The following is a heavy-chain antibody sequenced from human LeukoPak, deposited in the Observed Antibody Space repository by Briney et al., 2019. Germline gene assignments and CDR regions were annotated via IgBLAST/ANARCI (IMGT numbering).Heavy chain of an antibody. CDR3: ARGYDRFDP. Sequence: PSETLSLTCAVYGGSFSGYYWSWIRQPPGKGLEWIGSIYYSGSTYYNPSLKSRVTISVDTSKNQFSLKLSSVTAADTAVYYCARGYDRFDPWGQGTLVTVSS. D-gene: IGHD3-16*01. J-gene: IGHJ5*02. V-gene: IGHV4-34*01. CDR2: IYYSGST. CDR1: GGSFSGYY.